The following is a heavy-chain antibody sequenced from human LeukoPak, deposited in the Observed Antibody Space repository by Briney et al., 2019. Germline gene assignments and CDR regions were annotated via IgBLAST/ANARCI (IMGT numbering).Heavy chain of an antibody. CDR3: ARAQYCSSTSCHPPTNWYFDL. CDR2: IYSGGST. CDR1: GFTVSSNY. D-gene: IGHD2-2*01. J-gene: IGHJ2*01. Sequence: PGGSLRLSCAASGFTVSSNYMSWVRQAPGKGLEWVSVIYSGGSTYYADSVKGRFTISRDNSKNTLYLQMNSLRAEDTAVYYCARAQYCSSTSCHPPTNWYFDLWGRGTLVTVSS. V-gene: IGHV3-53*01.